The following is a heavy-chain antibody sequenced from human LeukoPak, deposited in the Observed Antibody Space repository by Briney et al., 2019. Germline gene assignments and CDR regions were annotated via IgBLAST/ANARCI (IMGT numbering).Heavy chain of an antibody. Sequence: SETLSLTCTVSGGSISSSSYYWGWIRQPPGKGLEWIGSIYYSGSTYYNPSLKSRVTISVDTSKNQFSLKLSSVTAADTAVYYCARGGYCSSTSCYAGENWFDPWSQGTLVTVSS. CDR1: GGSISSSSYY. V-gene: IGHV4-39*01. CDR2: IYYSGST. J-gene: IGHJ5*02. CDR3: ARGGYCSSTSCYAGENWFDP. D-gene: IGHD2-2*01.